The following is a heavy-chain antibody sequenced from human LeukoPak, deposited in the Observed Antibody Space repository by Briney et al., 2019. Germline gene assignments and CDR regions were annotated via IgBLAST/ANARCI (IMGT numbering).Heavy chain of an antibody. CDR1: GFNVSSYW. J-gene: IGHJ4*02. Sequence: GGSLRLSCAASGFNVSSYWMHWVRQAPGKGLVWASHITDDGSTAEYADSVKGRFTISRDSAKNTLYLQMNSLRADDTAMYHCVRDTPGDSLDYWGQGTLVTVSS. CDR3: VRDTPGDSLDY. V-gene: IGHV3-74*01. CDR2: ITDDGSTA. D-gene: IGHD4-17*01.